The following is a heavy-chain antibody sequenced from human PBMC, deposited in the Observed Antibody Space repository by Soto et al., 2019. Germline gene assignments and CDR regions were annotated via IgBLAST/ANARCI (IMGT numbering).Heavy chain of an antibody. CDR2: IYYSGST. V-gene: IGHV4-59*01. J-gene: IGHJ5*02. D-gene: IGHD3-10*01. Sequence: SETLSLTCPVSGGSISSYYWSWIRQPPGKGLEWIGHIYYSGSTNYNPSLKSRVTISVDTSKNQFSLKLSSVTAADTAVYYCARTNHEYYYGSGSYFFWFDPWGQGTLVTVSS. CDR1: GGSISSYY. CDR3: ARTNHEYYYGSGSYFFWFDP.